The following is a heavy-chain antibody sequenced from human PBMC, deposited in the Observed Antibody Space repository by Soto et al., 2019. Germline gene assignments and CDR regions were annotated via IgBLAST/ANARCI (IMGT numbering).Heavy chain of an antibody. J-gene: IGHJ5*02. CDR2: INHSGST. D-gene: IGHD3-9*01. CDR3: ARVKSLVLRYFEGFDP. Sequence: SLTLSLTCAVYGGSFSDYYWSWIRQPPGKGLEWIGEINHSGSTNYNPSLKSRVTISVDTSKNQFSLKLSSVTAADTAVYYCARVKSLVLRYFEGFDPWGQGTLVTVSS. CDR1: GGSFSDYY. V-gene: IGHV4-34*01.